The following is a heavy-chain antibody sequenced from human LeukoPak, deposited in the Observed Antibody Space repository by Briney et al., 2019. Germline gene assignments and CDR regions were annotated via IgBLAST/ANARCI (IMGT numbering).Heavy chain of an antibody. CDR3: ARTTEAHSWRTRYYDYYMDV. D-gene: IGHD6-13*01. CDR2: IYYSGST. V-gene: IGHV4-59*01. CDR1: GGSISSYY. J-gene: IGHJ6*03. Sequence: SETLSLTCIVSGGSISSYYWSWIRQPPGKGLEWIGYIYYSGSTNYNPSLKSRVTISVDTSKNQFSLKLSSVTAADTAVYYCARTTEAHSWRTRYYDYYMDVWGKGTTVTVSS.